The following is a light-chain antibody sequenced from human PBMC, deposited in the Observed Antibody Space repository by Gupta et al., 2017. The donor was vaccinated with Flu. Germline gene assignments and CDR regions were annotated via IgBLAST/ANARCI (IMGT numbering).Light chain of an antibody. CDR3: QQYNTDWT. Sequence: DIQMTQSPSTLSASVGDRVTITCRASQNINTWLAWYQQKPGNAPRLLMYRAGRGIPGVPSRFSGSGTGTEFTLTIHSLQPDDFATYYGQQYNTDWTFGPGTKVEVK. CDR1: QNINTW. CDR2: RAG. V-gene: IGKV1-5*03. J-gene: IGKJ1*01.